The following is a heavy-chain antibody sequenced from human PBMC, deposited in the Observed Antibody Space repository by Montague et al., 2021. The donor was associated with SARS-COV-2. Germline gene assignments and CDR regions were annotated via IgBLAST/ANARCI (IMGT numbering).Heavy chain of an antibody. D-gene: IGHD6-13*01. CDR3: ARTSIPAAGTAFDI. CDR2: IDWDDDK. Sequence: VKPTQTLTLTCTFSGFSLSTSEMCVSWIRQPPGKALEWLARIDWDDDKYYSTSLKTRLTISKDTSKNQVVLTMTNVDPVDTATYYCARTSIPAAGTAFDIWGQGTMVTVSS. CDR1: GFSLSTSEMC. J-gene: IGHJ3*02. V-gene: IGHV2-70*11.